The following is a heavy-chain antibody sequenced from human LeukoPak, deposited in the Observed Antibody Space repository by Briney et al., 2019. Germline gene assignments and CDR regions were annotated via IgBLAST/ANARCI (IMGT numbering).Heavy chain of an antibody. CDR3: VRARTTVPNLFDY. V-gene: IGHV3-74*01. CDR2: IGDETST. D-gene: IGHD4-17*01. J-gene: IGHJ4*02. Sequence: GGSLRLSCAASGFTFSSHWMHWARQGPGKGLVWVSRIGDETSTAYADSVKGRFTISRDNAMNTLYLQMNSLRADDTAVYYCVRARTTVPNLFDYWGQGTLVTVSS. CDR1: GFTFSSHW.